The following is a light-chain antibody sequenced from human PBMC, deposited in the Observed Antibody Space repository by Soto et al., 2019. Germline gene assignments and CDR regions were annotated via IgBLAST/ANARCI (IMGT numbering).Light chain of an antibody. CDR1: QSVSSIY. Sequence: EIVLTQSTGTLSLSPGERATLSCRASQSVSSIYLAWYQQKPGQAPRLLIYGASSRTTGIPDRFSGSGSGTDFTLTISRLEPEDFAVYYCQQYGSSPYTFGQGTKLEIK. CDR3: QQYGSSPYT. J-gene: IGKJ2*01. CDR2: GAS. V-gene: IGKV3-20*01.